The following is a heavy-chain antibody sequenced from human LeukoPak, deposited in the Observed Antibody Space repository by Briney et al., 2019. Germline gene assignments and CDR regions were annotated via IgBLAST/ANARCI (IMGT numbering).Heavy chain of an antibody. Sequence: GGSLRLSCAASGFTFSSYSMNWVRQAPGKGLEWVSSISSSSSYIYYADSVKGRFTISRDIAKNSLYLQMNSLRAEDTAVYYCARPDEQQLVRDAFDIWGQGTMVTVSS. CDR1: GFTFSSYS. J-gene: IGHJ3*02. V-gene: IGHV3-21*01. CDR2: ISSSSSYI. CDR3: ARPDEQQLVRDAFDI. D-gene: IGHD6-13*01.